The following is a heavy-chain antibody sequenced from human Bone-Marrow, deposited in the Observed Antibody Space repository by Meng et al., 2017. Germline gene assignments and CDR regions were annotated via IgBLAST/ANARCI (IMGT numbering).Heavy chain of an antibody. J-gene: IGHJ6*02. V-gene: IGHV4-59*01. CDR1: GGSFSGYY. CDR2: IYYSGST. Sequence: SETLSLTCAVYGGSFSGYYWSWIRQPPGKGLEWIGYIYYSGSTNYNPSLKSRVTISVDTSKNQFSLKLSSVTAADTAVYYCARDLAVAGTRYYYYYGMDVWGQGTTVTVSS. D-gene: IGHD6-19*01. CDR3: ARDLAVAGTRYYYYYGMDV.